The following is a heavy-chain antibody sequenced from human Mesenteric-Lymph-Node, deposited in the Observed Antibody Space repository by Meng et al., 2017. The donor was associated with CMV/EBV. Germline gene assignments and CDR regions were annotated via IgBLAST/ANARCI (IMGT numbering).Heavy chain of an antibody. J-gene: IGHJ4*02. CDR2: INTNTGSP. D-gene: IGHD2-2*01. V-gene: IGHV7-4-1*02. Sequence: SGYSFNKYAMDWVRQAPGQGPGWMGWINTNTGSPTYAQGFTGRFVFSLDTSFSTAYLQISSLKAEDTAAYYCAREYCSGTTCYDYFDYWGQGTLVTVSS. CDR3: AREYCSGTTCYDYFDY. CDR1: GYSFNKYA.